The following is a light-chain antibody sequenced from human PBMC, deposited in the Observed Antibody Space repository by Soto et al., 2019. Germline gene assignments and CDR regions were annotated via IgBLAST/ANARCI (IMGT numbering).Light chain of an antibody. V-gene: IGKV1-9*01. J-gene: IGKJ2*01. CDR1: QGISSY. Sequence: DIQLTQSPSFLSASVGDRVTITCRASQGISSYLAWYQQKPGKAPKLLIYAASTLQSGVPSRFSGSGSGTEFTLTISSLQPEDFATYYCQQLISYPVTFGQGTELEIK. CDR2: AAS. CDR3: QQLISYPVT.